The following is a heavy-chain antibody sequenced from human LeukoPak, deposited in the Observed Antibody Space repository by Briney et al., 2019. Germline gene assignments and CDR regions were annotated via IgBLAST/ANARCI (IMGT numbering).Heavy chain of an antibody. Sequence: GASVKVSCKASGYTFTGYYMHWVRQAPGQGLEWMGWINPSGGSTSYAQKFQGRVTMTRDTSTSTVYMELSSLRSEDTAVYYCAREGYCSGGSCTYAFDIWGQGTMVTVSS. D-gene: IGHD2-15*01. CDR3: AREGYCSGGSCTYAFDI. CDR1: GYTFTGYY. J-gene: IGHJ3*02. V-gene: IGHV1-46*01. CDR2: INPSGGST.